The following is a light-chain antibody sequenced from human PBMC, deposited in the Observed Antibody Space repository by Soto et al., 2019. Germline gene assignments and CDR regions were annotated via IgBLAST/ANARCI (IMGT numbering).Light chain of an antibody. Sequence: PGESAPLSCRASQNVGLNFAWYQQKSGQPPRLLIHTASSRATGIPARFSGSGSRTDFTLTISSLEPEDIAVYYCQERGRWPRATFGGGTKVDIK. CDR1: QNVGLN. CDR3: QERGRWPRAT. CDR2: TAS. V-gene: IGKV3-11*01. J-gene: IGKJ4*01.